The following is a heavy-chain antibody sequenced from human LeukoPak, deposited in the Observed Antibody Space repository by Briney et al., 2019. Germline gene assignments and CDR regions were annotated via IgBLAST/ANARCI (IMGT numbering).Heavy chain of an antibody. CDR3: ARLRRVWSGYYTGSEFDN. D-gene: IGHD3-3*01. J-gene: IGHJ5*02. CDR1: GGSISRSNW. CDR2: IYYSGST. V-gene: IGHV4-39*01. Sequence: PSETLSPTCAVSGGSISRSNWWSWVRQPPGKGLEWIGSIYYSGSTYYNPSLKSRVTISVDTSKNQFSLKLSSVTAADTAVYYCARLRRVWSGYYTGSEFDNWGQGTLVTVSS.